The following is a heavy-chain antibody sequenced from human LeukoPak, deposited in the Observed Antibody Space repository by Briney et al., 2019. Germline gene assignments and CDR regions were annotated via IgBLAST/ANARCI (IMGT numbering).Heavy chain of an antibody. D-gene: IGHD3-22*01. CDR1: GXSISSSSYY. Sequence: SETLSLTCTVSGXSISSSSYYWGWIRQPPGKGLEWIGSIYYSGSTYYNPSLKRRVTISVDTSKNQFSLKLSSVTASDTAVYYCAELRNGYYFLYYWGQGTLVTVSS. CDR3: AELRNGYYFLYY. V-gene: IGHV4-39*01. J-gene: IGHJ4*02. CDR2: IYYSGST.